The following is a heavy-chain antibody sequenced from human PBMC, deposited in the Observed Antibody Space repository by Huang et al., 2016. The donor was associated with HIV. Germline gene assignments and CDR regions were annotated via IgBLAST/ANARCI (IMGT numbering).Heavy chain of an antibody. V-gene: IGHV4-34*01. CDR2: FHHLGTT. CDR3: ARDRRPGYEQVCGTCGGYGLDL. Sequence: AVSGGSLSDFYWSWIRQSPGKGLEWIGEFHHLGTTKYNPSFERRVILSVDTSMNLLSLNLTSVTAGDTAIYYCARDRRPGYEQVCGTCGGYGLDLWGPGARVTVSS. J-gene: IGHJ3*01. D-gene: IGHD2-21*01. CDR1: GGSLSDFY.